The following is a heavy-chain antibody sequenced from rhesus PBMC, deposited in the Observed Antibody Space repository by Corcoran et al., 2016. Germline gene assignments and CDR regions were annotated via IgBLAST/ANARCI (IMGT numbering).Heavy chain of an antibody. Sequence: EVQLVQSGAEVKKPGASVKISCKASGYTFTDYYLHWVRQAPGTGLEWMGRVDPEDGEAIHAQKFQDTVTITADTSTDTAYMELSSLRSEDTAVDYCATGRVLGAAGPDSYFDYWGQGVLVTVSS. CDR2: VDPEDGEA. CDR3: ATGRVLGAAGPDSYFDY. D-gene: IGHD6-13*01. J-gene: IGHJ4*01. V-gene: IGHV1-111*02. CDR1: GYTFTDYY.